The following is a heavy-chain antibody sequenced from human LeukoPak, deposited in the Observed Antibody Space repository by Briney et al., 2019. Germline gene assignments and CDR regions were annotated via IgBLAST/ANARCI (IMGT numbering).Heavy chain of an antibody. V-gene: IGHV4-39*01. J-gene: IGHJ4*02. Sequence: PSETLSLTCAVSGGSISSNSYYWGWIRQPPGKGLEWIGSIYYSGSTYYNPSLKSRVTISVDTSKNQFSLKLSSVTAADTAVYYCARARYYYNSRSYGAPYYFDYWGQGTLVTVSS. CDR1: GGSISSNSYY. CDR2: IYYSGST. CDR3: ARARYYYNSRSYGAPYYFDY. D-gene: IGHD3-10*01.